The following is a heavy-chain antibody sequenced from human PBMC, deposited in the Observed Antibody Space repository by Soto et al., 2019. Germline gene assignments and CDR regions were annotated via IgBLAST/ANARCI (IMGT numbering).Heavy chain of an antibody. CDR3: AKCSVGTVRTSGWCNWFDP. CDR2: IRVGGGAT. Sequence: EVRLLESGGGLAQPGGSRRLSCAASGFTFSSSAMNWVRQAPGKGLARVSSIRVGGGATFYADSVRGRFTVSRDISRNTLYLQMNSLRAEDTAIYYCAKCSVGTVRTSGWCNWFDPWGQGTLVTVSS. CDR1: GFTFSSSA. J-gene: IGHJ5*02. V-gene: IGHV3-23*01. D-gene: IGHD6-19*01.